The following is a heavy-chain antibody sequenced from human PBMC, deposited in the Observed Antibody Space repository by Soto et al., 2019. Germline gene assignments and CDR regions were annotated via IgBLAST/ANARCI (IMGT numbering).Heavy chain of an antibody. CDR2: IIPILGIA. CDR1: GGTFSSYT. CDR3: AIYNDVDIVATPFDY. V-gene: IGHV1-69*02. J-gene: IGHJ4*02. D-gene: IGHD5-12*01. Sequence: SVKVSCKASGGTFSSYTISWVRQAPGQGLEWMGRIIPILGIANYAQKFQGRVTITADKSTSTAYMELSSLRSEDTAVYYCAIYNDVDIVATPFDYWGQGTLVTVSS.